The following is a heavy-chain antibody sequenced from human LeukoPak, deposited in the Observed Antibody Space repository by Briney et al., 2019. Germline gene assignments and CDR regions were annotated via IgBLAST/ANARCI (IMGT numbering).Heavy chain of an antibody. CDR3: ATGDVLLWFGESRPFDY. CDR1: GYTLTELS. J-gene: IGHJ4*02. D-gene: IGHD3-10*01. Sequence: ASVKVSCKVSGYTLTELSMHWVRQAPGKGLEWMGGFDPEDGETIYAQKFQGRVTMTEDTSTDTAYMELSSLRSEDTAVYYCATGDVLLWFGESRPFDYWGQGTLVTVSS. CDR2: FDPEDGET. V-gene: IGHV1-24*01.